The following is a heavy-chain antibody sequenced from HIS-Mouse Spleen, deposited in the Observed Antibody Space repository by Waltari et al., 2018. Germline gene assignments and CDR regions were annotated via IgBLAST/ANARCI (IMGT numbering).Heavy chain of an antibody. V-gene: IGHV3-23*01. J-gene: IGHJ4*02. CDR2: ISGSGGST. D-gene: IGHD3-10*01. CDR1: GFTFSSYA. CDR3: AQNYYGSGSYYY. Sequence: EVQLLESGGGLVQPGGSLSLSCAASGFTFSSYAMRWVRQPPGKGLEWVSAISGSGGSTYYADSVKGRFTISRDNSKNTLYLQMNSLRAEDTAVYYCAQNYYGSGSYYYWGQGTLVTVSS.